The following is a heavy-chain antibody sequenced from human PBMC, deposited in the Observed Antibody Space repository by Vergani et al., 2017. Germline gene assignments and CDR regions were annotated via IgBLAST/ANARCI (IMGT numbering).Heavy chain of an antibody. CDR2: ISYDGSNK. V-gene: IGHV3-30*04. CDR3: TTPHSSSWYGDY. Sequence: QVQLVESGGGVVQPGRSLRLSCAASGFTFSSYAMHWVRQAPGKGLEWVAVISYDGSNKYYADSVKGRFTISRDNSKNTLYLQMNSLRAEDTAVYYCTTPHSSSWYGDYWGQGTLVTVSS. D-gene: IGHD6-13*01. CDR1: GFTFSSYA. J-gene: IGHJ4*02.